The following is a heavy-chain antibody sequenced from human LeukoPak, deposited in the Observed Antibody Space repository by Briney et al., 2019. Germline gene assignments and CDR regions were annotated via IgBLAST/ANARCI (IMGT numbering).Heavy chain of an antibody. Sequence: SETLSLTCTVSGGSISSGDYYWSWIRQPPGKGLEWIGYIYYSGSTHYNPSLKSRVTISVDTSKNQFSLKLSSVTAADTAVYYCARSISNYDFWSGLKYYFDYWGQGTLVTVSS. D-gene: IGHD3-3*01. V-gene: IGHV4-30-4*01. CDR2: IYYSGST. CDR1: GGSISSGDYY. J-gene: IGHJ4*02. CDR3: ARSISNYDFWSGLKYYFDY.